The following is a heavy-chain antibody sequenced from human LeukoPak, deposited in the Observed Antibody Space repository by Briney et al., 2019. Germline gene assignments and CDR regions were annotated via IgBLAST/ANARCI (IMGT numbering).Heavy chain of an antibody. V-gene: IGHV3-11*01. CDR1: GLTFSDYY. D-gene: IGHD4-17*01. CDR2: INSSGSTI. Sequence: PGGSLRLSCAASGLTFSDYYMSWIRQAPGKGLEWVSYINSSGSTIYYADSVKGRFTISRDNAKNSLYLQMNSLRAEDTAVYYCARDDAATVTNYYYYGMDVWGQGTTVTVSS. J-gene: IGHJ6*02. CDR3: ARDDAATVTNYYYYGMDV.